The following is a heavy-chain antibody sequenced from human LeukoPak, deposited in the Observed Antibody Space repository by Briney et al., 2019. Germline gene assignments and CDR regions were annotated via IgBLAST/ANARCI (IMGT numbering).Heavy chain of an antibody. D-gene: IGHD2-2*01. V-gene: IGHV3-23*01. CDR3: ARGLVVPAAIHSPDY. CDR1: GFTFSSYA. Sequence: SGGSLRLSCAASGFTFSSYAMSWVRQAPGKGLEWVSAISGSGGSTYYADSVKGRFTISRDNAKNSLYLQMNSLRAEDTAVYYCARGLVVPAAIHSPDYWGQGTLVTVSS. J-gene: IGHJ4*02. CDR2: ISGSGGST.